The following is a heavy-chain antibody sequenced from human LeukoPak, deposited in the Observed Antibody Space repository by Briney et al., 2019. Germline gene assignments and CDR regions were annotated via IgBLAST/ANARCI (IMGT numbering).Heavy chain of an antibody. Sequence: ASVKVSCKASGYTFTSYGISWVRQAPGQGLEWMGWISAYNGNTNYAQKLQGRVTMTTDTSTSTAYVELRSLRSDDTAVYYCARGYCSSTSCPNFDPWGQGTLVTVSS. V-gene: IGHV1-18*01. CDR2: ISAYNGNT. CDR3: ARGYCSSTSCPNFDP. D-gene: IGHD2-2*01. J-gene: IGHJ5*02. CDR1: GYTFTSYG.